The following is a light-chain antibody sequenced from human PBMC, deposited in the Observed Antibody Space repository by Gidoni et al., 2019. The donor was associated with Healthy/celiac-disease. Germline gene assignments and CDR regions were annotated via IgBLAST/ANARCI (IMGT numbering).Light chain of an antibody. V-gene: IGLV2-14*01. Sequence: QPALTQPAPVSGSPGQSITISCTGTSSDVGGYNYVSWYQQHPGKAPKLMIYEVSNRPSGVSNRFSGSKSGNTASLTISGLQAEDEADYYCRSYTSSSTLEVFGGGTKLTVL. CDR3: RSYTSSSTLEV. J-gene: IGLJ2*01. CDR2: EVS. CDR1: SSDVGGYNY.